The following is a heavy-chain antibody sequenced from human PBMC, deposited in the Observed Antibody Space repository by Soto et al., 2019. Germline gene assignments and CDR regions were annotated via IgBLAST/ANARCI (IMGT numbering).Heavy chain of an antibody. CDR3: ARAQTYYYDSSGYYPFDY. CDR1: GASISGFY. D-gene: IGHD3-22*01. J-gene: IGHJ4*02. V-gene: IGHV4-4*07. CDR2: IYATGTT. Sequence: SETLSLTCTVSGASISGFYWSCIRKSAGKGLEWIGRIYATGTTDYNPSLKSRVMMSVDTSKKQFSLKLSSVTAADTAVYYCARAQTYYYDSSGYYPFDYWGQGTLVTVSS.